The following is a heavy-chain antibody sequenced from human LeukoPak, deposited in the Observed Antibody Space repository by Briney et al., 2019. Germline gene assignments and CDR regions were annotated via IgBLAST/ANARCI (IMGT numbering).Heavy chain of an antibody. CDR1: GFTFGDYA. CDR3: TRDLSADGTSDY. J-gene: IGHJ4*02. D-gene: IGHD1-26*01. V-gene: IGHV3-49*04. CDR2: IRSKAYGGTT. Sequence: PGGSLRLSCTASGFTFGDYAMSWVRQAPGRGLEWVGFIRSKAYGGTTEYAASVKGRFTISRDDSKSIAYLQMNSLKTEDTAVYYCTRDLSADGTSDYWGQGTLVTVSS.